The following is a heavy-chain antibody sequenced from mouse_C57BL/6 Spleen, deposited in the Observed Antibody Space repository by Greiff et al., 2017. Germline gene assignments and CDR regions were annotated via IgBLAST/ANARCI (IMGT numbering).Heavy chain of an antibody. CDR1: GYTFTDYN. V-gene: IGHV1-18*01. Sequence: VQLQQSGPELVKPGASVKIPCKASGYTFTDYNMDWVKQSHGKSLEWIGDINPNNGGTIYNQKFKGKATLTVDKSSSTAYMELRSLTSEDTAVYYCARKWDSNWGFDYWGQGTTLTVSS. CDR2: INPNNGGT. J-gene: IGHJ2*01. CDR3: ARKWDSNWGFDY. D-gene: IGHD4-1*01.